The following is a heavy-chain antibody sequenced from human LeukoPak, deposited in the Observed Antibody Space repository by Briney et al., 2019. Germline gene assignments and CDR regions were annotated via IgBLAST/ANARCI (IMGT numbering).Heavy chain of an antibody. CDR3: ARGYYYDSSGYSVMDYYYMDV. D-gene: IGHD3-22*01. J-gene: IGHJ6*03. CDR2: IKQDGSEK. Sequence: PGGSLRLSCAASGFTFSSYWMSWVRQAPGKGLEWVANIKQDGSEKYYVDSVKGRFTISRDNAKNSLYLQMNSLRAEDTAVYYCARGYYYDSSGYSVMDYYYMDVWGKGTTVTISS. V-gene: IGHV3-7*03. CDR1: GFTFSSYW.